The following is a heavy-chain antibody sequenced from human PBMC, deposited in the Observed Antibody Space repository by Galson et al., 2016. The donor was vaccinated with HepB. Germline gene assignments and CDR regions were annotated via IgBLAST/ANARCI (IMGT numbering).Heavy chain of an antibody. D-gene: IGHD2-8*01. V-gene: IGHV3-21*01. CDR1: GFTFSSYS. CDR2: ISSSSGHI. J-gene: IGHJ4*02. Sequence: SLRLSCTASGFTFSSYSMNWVRQAPGKGLEWVSYISSSSGHIYYADSVKGRFTISRDNAKNSLYLQMNSLRPEDTAVYYCAKDPNEIGNGDAYWGQGTLVTVSS. CDR3: AKDPNEIGNGDAY.